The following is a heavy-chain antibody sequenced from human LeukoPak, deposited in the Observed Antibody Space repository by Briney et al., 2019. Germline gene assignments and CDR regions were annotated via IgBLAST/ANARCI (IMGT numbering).Heavy chain of an antibody. CDR1: GYTFTSYD. CDR3: ARGVTVLSCGYSEPDY. Sequence: ASVKVSCKASGYTFTSYDINWVRQATGQGLEWMGWMNPNSGNTGYAQKFQGRVTMTRNTSISTAYMELSSLRSEDTAVYYCARGVTVLSCGYSEPDYWGQGTLVTVSS. J-gene: IGHJ4*02. CDR2: MNPNSGNT. V-gene: IGHV1-8*01. D-gene: IGHD5-18*01.